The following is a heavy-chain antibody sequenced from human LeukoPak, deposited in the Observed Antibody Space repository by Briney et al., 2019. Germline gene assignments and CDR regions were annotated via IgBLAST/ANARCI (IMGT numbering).Heavy chain of an antibody. CDR1: GGSISSYY. CDR3: ARHMGLGYSYGYPYFDY. CDR2: IYYSGST. Sequence: SETLSFTCTVSGGSISSYYWSWIRQPPGKGLEWLGYIYYSGSTNYNPSLKSRVTISVDTSKNQFSLKLSSVTAADTAVYYCARHMGLGYSYGYPYFDYWGQGTLVTVSS. V-gene: IGHV4-59*08. D-gene: IGHD5-18*01. J-gene: IGHJ4*02.